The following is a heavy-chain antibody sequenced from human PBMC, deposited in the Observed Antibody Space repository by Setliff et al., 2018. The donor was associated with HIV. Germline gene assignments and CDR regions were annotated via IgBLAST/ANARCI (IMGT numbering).Heavy chain of an antibody. Sequence: QTGGSLRLSCAASGFTFSSYSMIWVRQAPGKGPEWVSVLYSAGNTFYADSVKGRFTVSRDDSKNTLYLQMNSLRLEDTAVYYCASGRDTSRADYWGQGSLVTVSS. J-gene: IGHJ4*02. D-gene: IGHD2-2*01. CDR1: GFTFSSYS. CDR2: LYSAGNT. V-gene: IGHV3-66*02. CDR3: ASGRDTSRADY.